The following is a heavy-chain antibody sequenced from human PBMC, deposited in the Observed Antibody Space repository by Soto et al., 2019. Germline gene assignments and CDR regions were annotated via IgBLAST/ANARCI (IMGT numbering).Heavy chain of an antibody. Sequence: EVQLLESGGGLVQPGGSLRLSCAGSGFTFSSYDMSWVRQAPGKGLEWVSAISGSGGDTYYADSVKGRFTISRDNSKNTLYLQMNSLRAEDTAVYYCALSLSGGLYYGMDVWRQGTTVTVSS. CDR2: ISGSGGDT. V-gene: IGHV3-23*01. CDR1: GFTFSSYD. D-gene: IGHD3-16*01. CDR3: ALSLSGGLYYGMDV. J-gene: IGHJ6*02.